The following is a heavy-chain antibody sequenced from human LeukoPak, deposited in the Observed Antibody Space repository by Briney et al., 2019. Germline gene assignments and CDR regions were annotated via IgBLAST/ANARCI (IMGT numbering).Heavy chain of an antibody. Sequence: GGSLRLSCAASGFTFSGSAMHWVRQAPGKGLEWVSVLYSGGASFYADSAKGRFTISRDNSKNTLYLQMNSLTAEDTAVYYCARSHYGGNSGYFDSWGQGTLVTVSS. CDR1: GFTFSGSA. D-gene: IGHD4-23*01. CDR2: LYSGGAS. CDR3: ARSHYGGNSGYFDS. J-gene: IGHJ4*02. V-gene: IGHV3-53*01.